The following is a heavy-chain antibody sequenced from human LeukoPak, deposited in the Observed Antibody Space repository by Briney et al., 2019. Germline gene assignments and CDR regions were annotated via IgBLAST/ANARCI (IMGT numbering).Heavy chain of an antibody. D-gene: IGHD2-2*01. CDR1: GYTFTGNH. Sequence: ASVKVSCKASGYTFTGNHVHWVRQAPGQGLEWMGWINPNSGGTKYAQKFQDRVTMTSDTSISTAYMELSGLRSDDTAVYFCAKAAVFLSVDLWGRGTLVTVSS. CDR2: INPNSGGT. CDR3: AKAAVFLSVDL. J-gene: IGHJ2*01. V-gene: IGHV1-2*02.